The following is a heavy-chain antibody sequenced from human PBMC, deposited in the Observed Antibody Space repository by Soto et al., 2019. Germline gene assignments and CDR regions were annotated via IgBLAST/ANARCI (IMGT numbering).Heavy chain of an antibody. D-gene: IGHD6-19*01. CDR1: GFTFSSYG. V-gene: IGHV3-30*18. Sequence: GGSLRLSCAASGFTFSSYGMHWVRQAPGKGLEWVAVISYDGSNKYYADSVKGRFTISRDNSKNTLYLQMNSLRAEDTAVYYCAKDSGTTPPEAVAGTYFDYWGQGTLVTVSS. CDR2: ISYDGSNK. CDR3: AKDSGTTPPEAVAGTYFDY. J-gene: IGHJ4*02.